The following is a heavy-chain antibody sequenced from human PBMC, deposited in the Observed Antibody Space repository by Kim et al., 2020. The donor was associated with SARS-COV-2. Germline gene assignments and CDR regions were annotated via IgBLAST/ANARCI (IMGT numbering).Heavy chain of an antibody. CDR3: ARGSAHSSGWAFDY. Sequence: AQGFTGRFVFSLDTSVSTAYLQISSLKAEDTAVYYCARGSAHSSGWAFDYWGQGTLVTVSS. J-gene: IGHJ4*02. D-gene: IGHD6-19*01. V-gene: IGHV7-4-1*02.